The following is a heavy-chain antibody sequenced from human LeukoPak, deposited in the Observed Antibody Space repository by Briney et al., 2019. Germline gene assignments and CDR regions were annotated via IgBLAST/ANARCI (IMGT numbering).Heavy chain of an antibody. CDR2: TIPIFGTA. Sequence: VASVKVSCKASGGTFSSYAISWVRQAPGRGLEWMGGTIPIFGTANYAQKFQGRVTITTDESTSTAYMELSSLRSEDTAVYYCARGTSITMIGVFDYWGQGTLVTVSS. J-gene: IGHJ4*02. V-gene: IGHV1-69*05. D-gene: IGHD3-22*01. CDR1: GGTFSSYA. CDR3: ARGTSITMIGVFDY.